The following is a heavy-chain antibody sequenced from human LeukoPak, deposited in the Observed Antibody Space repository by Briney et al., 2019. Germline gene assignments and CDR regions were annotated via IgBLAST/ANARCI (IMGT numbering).Heavy chain of an antibody. D-gene: IGHD1-26*01. CDR2: IKEDGSEK. J-gene: IGHJ4*02. Sequence: GSLRLSCAASGFTFSRYWMSWVRQAPGKGLGWVANIKEDGSEKYYVDSVKGRFTISRDNAKNSLYLQMNSLRAEDTAVYYCARVGIGENYFDYWGQGTLVTVSS. V-gene: IGHV3-7*01. CDR1: GFTFSRYW. CDR3: ARVGIGENYFDY.